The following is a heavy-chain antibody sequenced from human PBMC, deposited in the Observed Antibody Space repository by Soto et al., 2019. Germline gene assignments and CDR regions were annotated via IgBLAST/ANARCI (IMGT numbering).Heavy chain of an antibody. J-gene: IGHJ6*02. Sequence: ASVKVSCKVSGYTLTELSMHWVRQAPGKGLEWMGGFDPSGGSTSYAQKFQGRVTMTRDTSTSTVYMELSSLRSEDTAVYYCARDEGGITIFGVVIMGGYYGMDVWGQGTTVTVSS. CDR3: ARDEGGITIFGVVIMGGYYGMDV. V-gene: IGHV1-24*01. D-gene: IGHD3-3*01. CDR2: FDPSGGST. CDR1: GYTLTELS.